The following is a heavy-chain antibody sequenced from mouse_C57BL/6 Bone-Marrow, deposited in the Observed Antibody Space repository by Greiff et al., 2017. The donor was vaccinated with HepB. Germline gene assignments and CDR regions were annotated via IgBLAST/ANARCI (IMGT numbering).Heavy chain of an antibody. CDR3: ARPYYYGPYYFDY. CDR2: ISTYYGDA. Sequence: QVQLQQSGPELVRPGVSVKISCKGSGYTFTDYAMHWVKQSHAKSLEWIGVISTYYGDASYNQKFKDKATLTADKSSSTAYMQLSSLTSEDSAVYYCARPYYYGPYYFDYWGQGTTLTVSS. J-gene: IGHJ2*01. D-gene: IGHD1-1*01. V-gene: IGHV1-67*01. CDR1: GYTFTDYA.